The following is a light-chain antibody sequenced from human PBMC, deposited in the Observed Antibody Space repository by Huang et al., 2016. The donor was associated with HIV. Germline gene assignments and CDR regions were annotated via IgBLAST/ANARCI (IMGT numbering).Light chain of an antibody. CDR3: QQYHNWPYT. Sequence: EIIMTQSPATLSLSPGEGASLSCRANQSVATNLAWYLHRPCQCPRILIFGASTRATGLPGRFSGSGSGTQFTLTVSGLQSEDFAVYYCQQYHNWPYTFGQGTKLEI. CDR2: GAS. J-gene: IGKJ2*01. V-gene: IGKV3-15*01. CDR1: QSVATN.